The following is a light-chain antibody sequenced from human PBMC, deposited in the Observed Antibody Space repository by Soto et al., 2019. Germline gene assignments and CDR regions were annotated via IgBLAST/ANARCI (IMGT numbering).Light chain of an antibody. CDR2: GDS. V-gene: IGKV3-20*01. J-gene: IGKJ4*01. CDR1: QSVNRNY. Sequence: ESVLSKSPGTRRLSPGERATLSCRASQSVNRNYIALYQQKPGQAPRLLFYGDSSRVSGIQKRISGSGSGTEFTLTISSLQSEDFAVYYCQQYNSWPLTFGGATKVDIK. CDR3: QQYNSWPLT.